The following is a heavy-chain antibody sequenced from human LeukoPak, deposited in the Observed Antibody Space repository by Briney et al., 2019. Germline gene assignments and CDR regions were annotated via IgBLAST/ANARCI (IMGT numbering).Heavy chain of an antibody. CDR1: GGSISSSSYY. V-gene: IGHV4-39*01. CDR2: IYSGGNT. J-gene: IGHJ3*02. Sequence: SETLSLTCTVSGGSISSSSYYWGWVRQPPGKGLEWIGSIYSGGNTYYNPSLKSRVTISVDTPKNQFSLKLSSVTAADTAVYYCARHDQPILRFSKGLNAFDIWGQGTMVTVSS. D-gene: IGHD3-3*01. CDR3: ARHDQPILRFSKGLNAFDI.